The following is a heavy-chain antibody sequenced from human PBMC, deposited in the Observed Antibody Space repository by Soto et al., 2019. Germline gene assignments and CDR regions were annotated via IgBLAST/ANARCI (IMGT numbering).Heavy chain of an antibody. CDR2: IYNDGKT. V-gene: IGHV3-53*01. CDR3: VRPLPSGQNYGMDV. Sequence: GGSLRLSCAASGLPVSTNYMSRVRQAPGKGLEWVSVIYNDGKTYYADSVKGRFTISRDASKNTLHLQMDSLRDEDTAVYYCVRPLPSGQNYGMDVWGQGTTVTVSS. CDR1: GLPVSTNY. D-gene: IGHD3-10*01. J-gene: IGHJ6*02.